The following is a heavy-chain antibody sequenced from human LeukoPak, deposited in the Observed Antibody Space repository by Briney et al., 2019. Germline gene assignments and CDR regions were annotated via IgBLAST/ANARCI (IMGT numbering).Heavy chain of an antibody. Sequence: SESLSLTQAVYGESLSVYYWSGIPHPPGKGLEWIGEINHSGNTNYNTSLQSRVTISVDTSKNQFPLKLSSVTASDMAVYYCASSRAGVFDYWGQGTLVTVS. CDR2: INHSGNT. J-gene: IGHJ4*02. CDR3: ASSRAGVFDY. CDR1: GESLSVYY. V-gene: IGHV4-34*01. D-gene: IGHD3-10*01.